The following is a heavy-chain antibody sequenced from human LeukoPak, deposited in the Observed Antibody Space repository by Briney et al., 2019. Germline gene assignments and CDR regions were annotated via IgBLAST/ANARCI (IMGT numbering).Heavy chain of an antibody. Sequence: GGALRLSCAASGFTFSSYGMHWVRQAPGKGLEWVAVISYDGSNKYYADSVKGGFTISRDNSKNTLYLQLNSLRAEDTAVYSCAKGPYYYGSGRDIDYWGQGTLVTVSS. CDR2: ISYDGSNK. CDR3: AKGPYYYGSGRDIDY. V-gene: IGHV3-30*18. D-gene: IGHD3-10*01. CDR1: GFTFSSYG. J-gene: IGHJ4*02.